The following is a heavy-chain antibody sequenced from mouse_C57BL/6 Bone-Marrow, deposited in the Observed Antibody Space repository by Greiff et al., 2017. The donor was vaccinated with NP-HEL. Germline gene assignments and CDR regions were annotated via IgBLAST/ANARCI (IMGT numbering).Heavy chain of an antibody. J-gene: IGHJ4*01. CDR1: GYTFTDYN. D-gene: IGHD2-1*01. Sequence: EVQLQQSGPELVKPGASVKIPCKASGYTFTDYNMDWVKQSHGKSLEWIGDINPNNGGTIYNQKFKGKATLTVDKYSSTAYMELRSLTSEDTAVYYCARPLYGNYVGYYAMDYWGQGTSVTVSS. V-gene: IGHV1-18*01. CDR2: INPNNGGT. CDR3: ARPLYGNYVGYYAMDY.